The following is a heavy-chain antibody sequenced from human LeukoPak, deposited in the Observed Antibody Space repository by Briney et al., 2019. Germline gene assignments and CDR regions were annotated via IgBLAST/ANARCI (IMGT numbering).Heavy chain of an antibody. Sequence: SETLSLTCTVSGGSISSYYWSWIRQPAGKGLEWIGRIYTSGSTNYNPSLKSRVTMSVDTSKDQFSPKLSSVTAAERAVYYCAISPEGGEGGGAAFDIWGQGTMVTVSS. CDR2: IYTSGST. CDR3: AISPEGGEGGGAAFDI. V-gene: IGHV4-4*07. J-gene: IGHJ3*02. CDR1: GGSISSYY. D-gene: IGHD3-16*01.